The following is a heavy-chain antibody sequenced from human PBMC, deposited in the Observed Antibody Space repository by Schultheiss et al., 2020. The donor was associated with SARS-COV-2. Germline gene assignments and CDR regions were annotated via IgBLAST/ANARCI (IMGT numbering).Heavy chain of an antibody. V-gene: IGHV4-4*02. Sequence: SETLSLICAVSGGSISSSNWWSWVRQPPGKGLEWIGEINHSGSTNYNPSLKSRVTISVDTSKNQFSLKLSSVTAADTAVYYCARVRRTMGGSDYWGQGTLVTVSS. CDR2: INHSGST. CDR1: GGSISSSNW. J-gene: IGHJ4*02. D-gene: IGHD1-1*01. CDR3: ARVRRTMGGSDY.